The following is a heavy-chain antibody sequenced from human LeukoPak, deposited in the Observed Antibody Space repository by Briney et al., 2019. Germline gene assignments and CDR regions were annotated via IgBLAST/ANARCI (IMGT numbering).Heavy chain of an antibody. CDR2: ISGSGGST. CDR3: ARGGYSYALYWYFDL. Sequence: GGSLRLSCAASGFTFSSTVMTWVRQAPGKGLEWVSAISGSGGSTNYADSVRGRFTISRDNSKNTLYLQMNSLRAEVTAVYYCARGGYSYALYWYFDLWGRGTLVTVSS. J-gene: IGHJ2*01. D-gene: IGHD5-18*01. CDR1: GFTFSSTV. V-gene: IGHV3-23*01.